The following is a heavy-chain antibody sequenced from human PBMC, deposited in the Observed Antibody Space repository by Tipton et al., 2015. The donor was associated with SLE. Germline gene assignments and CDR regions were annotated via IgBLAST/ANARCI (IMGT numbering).Heavy chain of an antibody. J-gene: IGHJ3*02. Sequence: TLSLTCTVSGGSISNSSYYWGWIRQPPGKGLESIGNIFYSGSTYYNPSLKRRVTITVDMSKNQFSLKLTSVTAADTAVYYCARKDNDILTGYRPGDAFDIWGQGTMVTVSS. CDR2: IFYSGST. CDR3: ARKDNDILTGYRPGDAFDI. CDR1: GGSISNSSYY. D-gene: IGHD3-9*01. V-gene: IGHV4-39*07.